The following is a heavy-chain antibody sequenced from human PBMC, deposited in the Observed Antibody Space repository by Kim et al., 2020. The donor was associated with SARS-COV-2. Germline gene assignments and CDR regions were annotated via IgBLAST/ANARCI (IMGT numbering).Heavy chain of an antibody. Sequence: PGGSLRLSCLVSGYTFGDYPMTWVRQAPGKGLEWVGFIASKTFGGTTDYAASVKGRFIISRDDSKSIAYLQMNSLKTEDTGMYYCTRDTDFHCSGANCYEIDYWGPGTLVTVSS. J-gene: IGHJ4*02. V-gene: IGHV3-49*04. CDR1: GYTFGDYP. CDR3: TRDTDFHCSGANCYEIDY. D-gene: IGHD2-15*01. CDR2: IASKTFGGTT.